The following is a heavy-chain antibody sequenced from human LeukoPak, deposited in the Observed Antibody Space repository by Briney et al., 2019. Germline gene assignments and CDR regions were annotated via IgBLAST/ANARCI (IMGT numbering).Heavy chain of an antibody. CDR1: GGSISSYY. CDR2: IYYSGST. D-gene: IGHD3-22*01. Sequence: SETLSLTCTVPGGSISSYYWSWIRQPPGQGLEWIGYIYYSGSTNYNPSLKSRVTISVDTSKNQFSLKLSSVTAADTAVYYCASSQRWGYDSSGYSRSDAFDIWGQGTMVTVSS. J-gene: IGHJ3*02. V-gene: IGHV4-59*01. CDR3: ASSQRWGYDSSGYSRSDAFDI.